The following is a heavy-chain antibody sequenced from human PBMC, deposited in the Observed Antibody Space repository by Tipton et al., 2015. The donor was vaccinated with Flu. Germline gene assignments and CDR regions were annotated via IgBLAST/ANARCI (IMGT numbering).Heavy chain of an antibody. CDR3: ARRYCSGGSCYRYYYYGMDV. D-gene: IGHD2-15*01. CDR1: GFTFSSYE. Sequence: TASGFTFSSYEMNWVRQAPGKGLEWVSYISSSGSTIYYADSVKGRFTISRDNAKNSLYLQMNSLRAEDTAVYYCARRYCSGGSCYRYYYYGMDVWGQGTTVTVSS. J-gene: IGHJ6*02. V-gene: IGHV3-48*03. CDR2: ISSSGSTI.